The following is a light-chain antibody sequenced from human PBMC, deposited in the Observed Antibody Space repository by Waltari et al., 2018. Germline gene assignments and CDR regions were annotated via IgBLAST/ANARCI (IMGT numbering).Light chain of an antibody. J-gene: IGKJ4*01. CDR2: GAS. CDR1: QTVMSDY. V-gene: IGKV3-20*01. CDR3: QQYGTSPLT. Sequence: EIVLTQSPGTLSLSPGERAILSCRASQTVMSDYLAWYQQKPGQAPRLPIYGASTRATGTPDRFRGSGSGTDFTLTISRLEPEDFAVYHCQQYGTSPLTFGGGTKVEI.